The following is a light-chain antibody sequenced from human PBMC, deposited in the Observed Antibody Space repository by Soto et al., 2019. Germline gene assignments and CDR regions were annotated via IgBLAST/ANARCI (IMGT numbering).Light chain of an antibody. J-gene: IGKJ5*01. CDR1: QSVSSN. Sequence: EIVMTQSPATLSVSPGERATLSCRASQSVSSNLAWYQQKPGQAPRLLIYGASTRATGIPARFSGSGFGTEFTLTISSLQSEDFAVCYCQQYNNWPLITFGQGTRLDIK. CDR3: QQYNNWPLIT. V-gene: IGKV3-15*01. CDR2: GAS.